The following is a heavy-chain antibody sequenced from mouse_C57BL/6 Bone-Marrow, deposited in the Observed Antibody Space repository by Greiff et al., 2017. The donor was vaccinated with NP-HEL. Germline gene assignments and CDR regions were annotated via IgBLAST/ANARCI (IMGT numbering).Heavy chain of an antibody. CDR2: IDPNSGST. D-gene: IGHD1-1*01. V-gene: IGHV1-62-3*01. CDR1: GYTFTSYW. J-gene: IGHJ4*01. CDR3: ARKDYYGSSYAMDY. Sequence: VQLQQPGAELVKPGASVKLSCKASGYTFTSYWMHWVKQRPGRGLEWIGRIDPNSGSTKYNEKFKGKATLTADKSSSTAYMQLNSLTSEDSAVYFCARKDYYGSSYAMDYWGQGTSVTVSS.